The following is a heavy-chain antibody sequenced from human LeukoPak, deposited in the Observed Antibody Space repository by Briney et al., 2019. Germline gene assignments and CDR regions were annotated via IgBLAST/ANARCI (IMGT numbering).Heavy chain of an antibody. Sequence: ASVKVSCKASGYTFTSYDINWVRQATGQGLEWMGWMNPNSGNTGYAQKFQGRVTMARNTSISTAYMELRILRSDDTAVYYCARVSGWSFSNWFDPWGQGTLVTVSS. J-gene: IGHJ5*02. CDR1: GYTFTSYD. D-gene: IGHD6-19*01. CDR3: ARVSGWSFSNWFDP. CDR2: MNPNSGNT. V-gene: IGHV1-8*01.